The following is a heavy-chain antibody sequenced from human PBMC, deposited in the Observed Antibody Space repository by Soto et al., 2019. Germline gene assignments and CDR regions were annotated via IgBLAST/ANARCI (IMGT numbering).Heavy chain of an antibody. CDR2: INWNSGSI. CDR3: VKDESINWYSGHFRH. CDR1: GFTFDDYA. V-gene: IGHV3-9*01. Sequence: GGSLRLSCAASGFTFDDYAMHWVRQVPGKGLEWVSGINWNSGSIGYADSVKGRFAISRDNAKNSLHLQMNSLRAEDTASYYCVKDESINWYSGHFRHWGQGTLVTVSS. J-gene: IGHJ1*01. D-gene: IGHD6-13*01.